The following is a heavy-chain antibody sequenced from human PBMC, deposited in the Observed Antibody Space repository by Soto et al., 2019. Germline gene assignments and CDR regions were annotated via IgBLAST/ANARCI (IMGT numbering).Heavy chain of an antibody. CDR3: AKVSGDYVNYYYYYMDV. D-gene: IGHD4-17*01. J-gene: IGHJ6*03. V-gene: IGHV3-30*18. Sequence: QVQLVESGGGVVQPGRSLRLSCAASGFTFSSYGMHWVRQAPGKGLEWVAVISYDGSNKYYADSVKGRFTISRDNSKNTLYLQMNSLRAEDTAVYYCAKVSGDYVNYYYYYMDVWGKGTTVTVSS. CDR2: ISYDGSNK. CDR1: GFTFSSYG.